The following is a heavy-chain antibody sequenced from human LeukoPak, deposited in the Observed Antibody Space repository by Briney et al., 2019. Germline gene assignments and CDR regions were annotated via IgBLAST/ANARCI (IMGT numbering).Heavy chain of an antibody. CDR2: IYYSGST. V-gene: IGHV4-39*01. CDR1: GGSISSSSYY. Sequence: KTSETLSLTCTVSGGSISSSSYYWGWIRQPPGKGLEWIGSIYYSGSTYYNPSLKSRVTISVDTSKNQFSLKLSSVTAADTAVYYCARHVVNGDYRAFDIWGQGTMVTVSS. D-gene: IGHD4-17*01. CDR3: ARHVVNGDYRAFDI. J-gene: IGHJ3*02.